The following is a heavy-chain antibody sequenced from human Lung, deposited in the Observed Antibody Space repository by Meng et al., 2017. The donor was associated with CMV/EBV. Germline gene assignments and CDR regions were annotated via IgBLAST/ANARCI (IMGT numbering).Heavy chain of an antibody. CDR3: ARHRYFFET. Sequence: GGSLRLSCAASGFTFNSYSMNWVRQAPGKGLEWISSITTDSRYIYYAASVKGRFTISRDNTKDSLYLQMDGLGADDTAVYFCARHRYFFETWGQGTPVTGAS. D-gene: IGHD3-9*01. V-gene: IGHV3-21*04. J-gene: IGHJ5*02. CDR2: ITTDSRYI. CDR1: GFTFNSYS.